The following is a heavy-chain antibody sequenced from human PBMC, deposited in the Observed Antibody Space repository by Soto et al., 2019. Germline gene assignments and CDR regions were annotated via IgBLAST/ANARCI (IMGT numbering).Heavy chain of an antibody. CDR3: ARRGGSWYFDL. CDR1: GGTFSSYA. D-gene: IGHD2-15*01. J-gene: IGHJ2*01. V-gene: IGHV1-69*06. CDR2: VIPIFGTA. Sequence: QVQLVQSGAEVKKPGSSVKVSCKASGGTFSSYAISWVRQAPGQGLEWMGGVIPIFGTANYAQKFQGRVTMTRDTSISTAYMDLSRLRSDDTAVYYCARRGGSWYFDLWGRGTLVTVSS.